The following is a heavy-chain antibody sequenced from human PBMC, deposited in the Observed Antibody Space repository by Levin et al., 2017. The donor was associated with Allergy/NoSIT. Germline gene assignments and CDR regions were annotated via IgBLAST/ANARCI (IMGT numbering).Heavy chain of an antibody. CDR2: IIPIFGTA. CDR3: AGSYGAGSYPYYYGMDG. Sequence: GASVKVSCKASGGTFSSYAISWVRQAPGQGLEWMGGIIPIFGTANYAQKFQGRVTITADESTSTAYMELSSLRSEDTAVYYCAGSYGAGSYPYYYGMDGWGQGTTVTVSS. J-gene: IGHJ6*02. D-gene: IGHD3-10*01. CDR1: GGTFSSYA. V-gene: IGHV1-69*13.